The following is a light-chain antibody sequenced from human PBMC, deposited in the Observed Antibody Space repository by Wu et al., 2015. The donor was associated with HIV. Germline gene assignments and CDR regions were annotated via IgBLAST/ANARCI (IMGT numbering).Light chain of an antibody. J-gene: IGKJ2*01. CDR2: AAS. V-gene: IGKV1-39*01. CDR1: QSISSH. CDR3: QQGFRTPHS. Sequence: DIQMTQSPSSLSASVGDRVTITCRASQSISSHLNWYQQKPGKAPKLLISAASILQTGDPSRFSGTGSGTDFTLIISSLQPEDSATYYCQQGFRTPHSFGQGTKLEIK.